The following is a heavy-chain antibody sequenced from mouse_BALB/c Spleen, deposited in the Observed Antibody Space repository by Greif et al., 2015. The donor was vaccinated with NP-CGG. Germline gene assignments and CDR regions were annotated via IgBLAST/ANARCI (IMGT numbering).Heavy chain of an antibody. J-gene: IGHJ3*01. CDR3: ARERTFAY. Sequence: VQLKQSGPELVKPGASVKISCKASGYSFTGYYMHWVKQSHVKSLEWIGRINPYNGATSYNQNFKDKASLTVDKSSSTAYTELHSLTSEDSAVYYCARERTFAYWGQGTLVTVSA. CDR1: GYSFTGYY. V-gene: IGHV1-31*01. CDR2: INPYNGAT.